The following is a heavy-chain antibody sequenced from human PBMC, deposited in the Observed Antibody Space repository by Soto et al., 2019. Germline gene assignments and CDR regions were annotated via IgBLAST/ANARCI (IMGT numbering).Heavy chain of an antibody. V-gene: IGHV4-30-4*08. CDR2: IYYSGST. CDR1: GGSISSGGYY. Sequence: SETLSLTCTVSGGSISSGGYYWSWIRQHPGKGLEWIGYIYYSGSTYYNPSLKSRVTISVDTSKNQFSLKLSSVTAADTAVYYCASVNWGSDAFDIWGQGTMVTVSS. CDR3: ASVNWGSDAFDI. J-gene: IGHJ3*02. D-gene: IGHD7-27*01.